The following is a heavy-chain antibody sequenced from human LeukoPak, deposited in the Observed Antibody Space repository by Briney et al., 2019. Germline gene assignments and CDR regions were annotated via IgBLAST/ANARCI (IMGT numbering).Heavy chain of an antibody. D-gene: IGHD3-10*01. Sequence: SETLSLTCTVSGGSISSSSYYWSWIRQPPGKGLEWIGYIYYSGSTNYNPSLKSRVTISVDTSKNQFSLKLSSVTAADTAVYYCARDFYGSGSYPDGWFDPWGQGTLVTVSS. CDR2: IYYSGST. V-gene: IGHV4-61*01. J-gene: IGHJ5*02. CDR3: ARDFYGSGSYPDGWFDP. CDR1: GGSISSSSYY.